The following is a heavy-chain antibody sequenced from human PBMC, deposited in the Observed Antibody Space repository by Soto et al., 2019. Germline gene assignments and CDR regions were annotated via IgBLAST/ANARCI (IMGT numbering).Heavy chain of an antibody. CDR2: IWYDGSDK. J-gene: IGHJ4*02. V-gene: IGHV3-33*01. Sequence: QVQLVESGGGVVQPGRSLRLSCAASGFTFSNYGIHWVRQAPGKGLEWVAVIWYDGSDKYYADSVKGRFTISRDNSKNTLYVQMNSVRAEDTAVYYCARDWGGPIRTRNVAPDCWGQGTLVTVSS. CDR1: GFTFSNYG. CDR3: ARDWGGPIRTRNVAPDC. D-gene: IGHD2-21*01.